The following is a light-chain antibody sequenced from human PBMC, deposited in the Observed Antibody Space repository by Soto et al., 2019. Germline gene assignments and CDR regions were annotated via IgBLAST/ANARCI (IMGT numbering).Light chain of an antibody. J-gene: IGKJ5*01. Sequence: IHMTHSPSSLASSLLYIFSITCLASQGIRNDLGWYQQKPGKAPKLLIYAASSLQSGVPSRFSGSGSGTDFTLTISSLQPEDFATYYCLQDYNYPRTFGQGTRLEI. CDR1: QGIRND. CDR2: AAS. CDR3: LQDYNYPRT. V-gene: IGKV1-6*01.